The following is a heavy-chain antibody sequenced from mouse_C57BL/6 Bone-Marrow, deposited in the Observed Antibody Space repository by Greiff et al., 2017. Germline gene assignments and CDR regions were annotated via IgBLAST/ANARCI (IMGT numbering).Heavy chain of an antibody. CDR3: ARDAYGNYGNWYFDV. CDR1: GFTFSDFY. Sequence: EVKLMESGGGLAQSGRSLRLSCATSGFTFSDFYMEWVRQAPGKGLEWIAASRNKANDYTTEYSASVKGRFIVSRDTSQSILYLQMNALRAEDTAIYYCARDAYGNYGNWYFDVWGTGTTVTVSS. J-gene: IGHJ1*03. CDR2: SRNKANDYTT. D-gene: IGHD2-1*01. V-gene: IGHV7-1*01.